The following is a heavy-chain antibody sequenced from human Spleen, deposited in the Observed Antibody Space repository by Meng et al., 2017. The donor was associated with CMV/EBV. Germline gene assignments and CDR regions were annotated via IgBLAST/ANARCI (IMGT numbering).Heavy chain of an antibody. CDR1: GGSVSGGSYY. Sequence: SETLSLTCTVSGGSVSGGSYYWTWIRQPPGKGLEWIGYIYYIGSTNYNPSLKTRLTISIDTSKNQFSLKLSSVTAADTAVYYCARGIAARTRGAFDIWGQGTMVTVSS. D-gene: IGHD6-6*01. V-gene: IGHV4-61*01. J-gene: IGHJ3*02. CDR2: IYYIGST. CDR3: ARGIAARTRGAFDI.